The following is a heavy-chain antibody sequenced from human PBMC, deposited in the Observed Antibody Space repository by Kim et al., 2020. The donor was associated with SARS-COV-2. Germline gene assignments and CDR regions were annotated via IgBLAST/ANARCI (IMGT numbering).Heavy chain of an antibody. J-gene: IGHJ4*02. D-gene: IGHD6-6*01. V-gene: IGHV4-39*01. Sequence: TTYHPSLNSSVTMAVDTSKSQFSLTLTSVTAADTAVYFCARRGRARYFDSWGQGALVTVSS. CDR2: T. CDR3: ARRGRARYFDS.